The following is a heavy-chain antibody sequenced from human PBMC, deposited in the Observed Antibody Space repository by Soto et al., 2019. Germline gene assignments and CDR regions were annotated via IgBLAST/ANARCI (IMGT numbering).Heavy chain of an antibody. CDR3: ARCRAFYSGYHGQLHYMDV. J-gene: IGHJ6*03. V-gene: IGHV4-34*01. D-gene: IGHD5-12*01. CDR2: INHSGST. CDR1: GGSFSGYY. Sequence: SETLSLTCAVYGGSFSGYYWSWIRQPPGKGLEWIGEINHSGSTNYNPSLKSRVTISVDTSKNQFSLKLSSVTAADTAVYYCARCRAFYSGYHGQLHYMDVWGKGTTVTVSS.